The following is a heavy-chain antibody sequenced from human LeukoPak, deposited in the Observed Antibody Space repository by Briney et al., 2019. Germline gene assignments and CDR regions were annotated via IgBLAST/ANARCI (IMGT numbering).Heavy chain of an antibody. Sequence: ASVKVSCKASGYTFTSYDINWVRQATGQGLEWMGWMNPNSGNTGYAQKFQGRVTITRNTSISTAYMELSSLRSEDTAVYYCARRGRSLGAVAAGGGSVYFDYWGQGTLVTVSS. CDR1: GYTFTSYD. CDR2: MNPNSGNT. V-gene: IGHV1-8*03. J-gene: IGHJ4*02. CDR3: ARRGRSLGAVAAGGGSVYFDY. D-gene: IGHD6-19*01.